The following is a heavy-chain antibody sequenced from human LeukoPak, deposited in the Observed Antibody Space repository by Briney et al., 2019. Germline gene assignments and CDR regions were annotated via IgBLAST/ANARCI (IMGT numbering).Heavy chain of an antibody. CDR1: GFTFSSYS. V-gene: IGHV3-21*01. Sequence: PGGSLRLSCAASGFTFSSYSMNWVRQAPGKGLEWVSSISSSSSYIYYADSVKSRFTISRDNAKNSLYLQMNSLRAEDTAVYYCARDSGSYPGDYWGQGTLVTVSS. J-gene: IGHJ4*02. D-gene: IGHD1-26*01. CDR3: ARDSGSYPGDY. CDR2: ISSSSSYI.